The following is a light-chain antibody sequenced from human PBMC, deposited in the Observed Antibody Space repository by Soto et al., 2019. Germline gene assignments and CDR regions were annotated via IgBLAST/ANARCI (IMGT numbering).Light chain of an antibody. Sequence: EVVLTQSPGTLSLSRCERATLSCRASERIYSAYLGWYQQKPGQAPRLLIFDASNRAAGVPARFSGSGSGTDFTLTIRSLEPEDFAVYFCQQRSSWPPITFGQGTRLEIK. CDR1: ERIYSAY. V-gene: IGKV3-11*01. CDR3: QQRSSWPPIT. J-gene: IGKJ5*01. CDR2: DAS.